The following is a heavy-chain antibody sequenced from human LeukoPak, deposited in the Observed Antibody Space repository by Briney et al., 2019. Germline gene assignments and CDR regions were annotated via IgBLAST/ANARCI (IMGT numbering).Heavy chain of an antibody. J-gene: IGHJ6*04. CDR2: IILIFGTA. CDR1: GGTFSSYA. V-gene: IGHV1-69*13. CDR3: ARYGSRDGDYYYYGMDV. D-gene: IGHD5-24*01. Sequence: ASVKVSCKASGGTFSSYAISWVRQAPGQGLEWMGGIILIFGTANYAQKFQGRVTITADESTSTAYMELSSLRSEDTAVYYCARYGSRDGDYYYYGMDVWGKGTTVTVSS.